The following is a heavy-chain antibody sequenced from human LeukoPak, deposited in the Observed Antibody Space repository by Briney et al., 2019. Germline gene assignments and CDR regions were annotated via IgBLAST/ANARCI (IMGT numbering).Heavy chain of an antibody. CDR1: GYTFITYG. CDR2: ISAYDGNT. D-gene: IGHD3-22*01. CDR3: ARAPKYYYDFDY. Sequence: GASVKVSCKASGYTFITYGISWVRQAPGQGLEWMGWISAYDGNTNYTQKLQGKVTLTTDTSTSTAYMELRSLRSEDTAVYYCARAPKYYYDFDYWGQETLVTVSS. V-gene: IGHV1-18*01. J-gene: IGHJ4*02.